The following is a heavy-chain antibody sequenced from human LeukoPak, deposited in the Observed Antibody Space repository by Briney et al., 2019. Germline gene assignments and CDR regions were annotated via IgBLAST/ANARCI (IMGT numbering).Heavy chain of an antibody. CDR2: LIENGATT. J-gene: IGHJ4*02. D-gene: IGHD7-27*01. Sequence: GGSLRLSCAASGFTFSSHAMSWVRRAPGKGLEWVSGLIENGATTYYADSVKGRFTISRDNSRNTMYLQMNNLRAEDTAVYYCAGSLGPLTEYWGQGTLVTVSS. CDR3: AGSLGPLTEY. V-gene: IGHV3-23*01. CDR1: GFTFSSHA.